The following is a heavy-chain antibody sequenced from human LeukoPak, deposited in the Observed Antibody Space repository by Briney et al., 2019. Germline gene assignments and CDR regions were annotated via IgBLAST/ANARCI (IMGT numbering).Heavy chain of an antibody. CDR3: ARAGTTPYYYYGMDV. CDR2: ISSSGSTI. V-gene: IGHV3-48*03. D-gene: IGHD1-1*01. Sequence: HPGGSLRLSCAASGFTFSSYEMNWVRQAPGKGLEWVSYISSSGSTIYYADSVKGRFTISRDNAQNSLYLQMNSLRVEDTAVYYCARAGTTPYYYYGMDVWGQGTLVTVSS. J-gene: IGHJ6*02. CDR1: GFTFSSYE.